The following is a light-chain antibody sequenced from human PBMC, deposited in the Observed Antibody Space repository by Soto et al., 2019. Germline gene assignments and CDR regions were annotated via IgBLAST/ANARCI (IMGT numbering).Light chain of an antibody. V-gene: IGKV3-11*01. CDR2: DAS. CDR3: QQRYNWPWP. Sequence: GLTQSPATLSLSPGERVTLSCRASQSVRKYLGWYQQKPGQAPRLLIYDASNGATDIPPRFSGSGSGTDFTLTISALEPEDLTVYYCQQRYNWPWPFGQGTKVDIK. J-gene: IGKJ1*01. CDR1: QSVRKY.